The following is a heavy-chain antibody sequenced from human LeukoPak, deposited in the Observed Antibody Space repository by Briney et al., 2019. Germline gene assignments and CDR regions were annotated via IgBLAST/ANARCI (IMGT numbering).Heavy chain of an antibody. CDR1: GGSISGYY. Sequence: SETLSLTCTVSGGSISGYYWSWIRQPPGKGLEWIGYTYDSGHGIGSSKYNPSLQSRATMSADTSKNQFSLNLESVTAADTAVYFCARAPYCATDGCYNFANWFDPWAKESGSPS. V-gene: IGHV4-59*12. D-gene: IGHD4/OR15-4a*01. CDR3: ARAPYCATDGCYNFANWFDP. CDR2: TYDSGHGIGSS. J-gene: IGHJ5*01.